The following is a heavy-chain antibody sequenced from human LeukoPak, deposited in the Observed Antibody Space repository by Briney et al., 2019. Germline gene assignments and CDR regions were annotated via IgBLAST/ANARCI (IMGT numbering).Heavy chain of an antibody. V-gene: IGHV1-46*01. CDR2: INPRGDST. J-gene: IGHJ5*02. Sequence: ASVKVSCNASGFPFTSYFLHWVRQAPGEGLEWMGVINPRGDSTNYAQKFQGRVTMTRDTSTSTVYMELSSLRSEDTAVYYCARDTSNYNSWWLDPWGQGTLATVSS. CDR1: GFPFTSYF. D-gene: IGHD3-10*01. CDR3: ARDTSNYNSWWLDP.